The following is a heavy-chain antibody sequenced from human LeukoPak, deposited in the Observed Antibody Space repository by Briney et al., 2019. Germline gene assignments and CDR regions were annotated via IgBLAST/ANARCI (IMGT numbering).Heavy chain of an antibody. Sequence: PGGSPRLSRAAWVYTLCEYYICWVRQAPGKGLEGVSLIRSSGNTIDYADAVKGRFTISRDNAKNSLYLQMNSRRAEDTAVYYCARSIPAGNRRWGQGTLVTVSS. CDR1: VYTLCEYY. V-gene: IGHV3-11*01. CDR3: ARSIPAGNRR. J-gene: IGHJ4*02. D-gene: IGHD2-2*01. CDR2: IRSSGNTI.